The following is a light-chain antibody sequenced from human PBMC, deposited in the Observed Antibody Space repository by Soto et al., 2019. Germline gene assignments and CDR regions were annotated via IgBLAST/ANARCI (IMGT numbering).Light chain of an antibody. J-gene: IGKJ2*01. V-gene: IGKV3-20*01. CDR3: QQYDTSPYT. Sequence: EVVLTQSPGTLSLSPGERASLSCRASHSIHSSFLAWYQQKPGQAPRLLIYGASSRATDIPDRFSGGGSGTDFPLNVSRLEPEDFAVYYCQQYDTSPYTFGQGTKLEI. CDR2: GAS. CDR1: HSIHSSF.